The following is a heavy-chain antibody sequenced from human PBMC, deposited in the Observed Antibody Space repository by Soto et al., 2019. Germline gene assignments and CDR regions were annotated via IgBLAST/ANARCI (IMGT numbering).Heavy chain of an antibody. CDR1: GYTFTSYY. V-gene: IGHV1-46*03. Sequence: ASVKVSCKASGYTFTSYYMHWVRQAPGQGLEWMGIINPSGGSTSYAQRVQGRVTMTRDTSTSTVYMELSSLRSEDTAVYYCACDVDTAMAIFDYWGQGTLVTVSS. J-gene: IGHJ4*02. D-gene: IGHD5-18*01. CDR3: ACDVDTAMAIFDY. CDR2: INPSGGST.